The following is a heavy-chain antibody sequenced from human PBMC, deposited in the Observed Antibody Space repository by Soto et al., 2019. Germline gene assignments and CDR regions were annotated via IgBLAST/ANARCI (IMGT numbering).Heavy chain of an antibody. Sequence: GGSLRLSCAASGFTFIDYYMSWILQAPGKGLEWVSYISSSSSYTNYADSVKGRFTISRDNAKNSLYLQMNSLRAEDTAVYYCARDLGGYSYGTFDYWGQGTLVTVSS. V-gene: IGHV3-11*06. CDR1: GFTFIDYY. D-gene: IGHD5-18*01. CDR3: ARDLGGYSYGTFDY. J-gene: IGHJ4*02. CDR2: ISSSSSYT.